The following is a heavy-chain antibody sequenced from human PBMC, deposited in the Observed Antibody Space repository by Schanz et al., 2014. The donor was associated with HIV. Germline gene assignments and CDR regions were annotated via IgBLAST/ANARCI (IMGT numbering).Heavy chain of an antibody. D-gene: IGHD5-12*01. J-gene: IGHJ4*02. CDR1: GFTFSSYG. CDR2: IWHDGSSK. V-gene: IGHV3-33*01. CDR3: ARVPRWLQPHFDY. Sequence: QVQLVESGGGVVQPGRSLRLSCAASGFTFSSYGMHWVRQAPGKGLEWVAVIWHDGSSKYYADSVKGRFTISRDNSNKTLFLQTNSLRAEDTAVYYCARVPRWLQPHFDYWGQGILVTVSS.